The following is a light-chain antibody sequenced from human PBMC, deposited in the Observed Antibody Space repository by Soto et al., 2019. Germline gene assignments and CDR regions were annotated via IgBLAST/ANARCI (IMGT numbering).Light chain of an antibody. J-gene: IGLJ1*01. CDR1: SSNIGTGHD. CDR3: QSYDISLSGSYF. V-gene: IGLV1-40*01. Sequence: QPVLTQPPSVSGAPGQRVTISCTGGSSNIGTGHDVHWYQQLPGTAPKLLIYSNTNRPSGVPERFSGSKSATSASLAIAGLQTEDDADYLCQSYDISLSGSYFFGTVTKLTVL. CDR2: SNT.